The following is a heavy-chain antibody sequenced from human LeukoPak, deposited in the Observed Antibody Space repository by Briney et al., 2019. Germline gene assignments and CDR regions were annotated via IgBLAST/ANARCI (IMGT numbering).Heavy chain of an antibody. J-gene: IGHJ4*02. CDR2: ISTTSTYT. Sequence: GGSLRLSCAASGFTFSDYYMSYIRQAPGKGLEWVSYISTTSTYTDYADSVRGRFTISRDNAKNLLYLQMNSLRPEDTAVYYCARDETYYYDSSGYYFDYWAREPWSPSPQ. V-gene: IGHV3-11*05. CDR3: ARDETYYYDSSGYYFDY. CDR1: GFTFSDYY. D-gene: IGHD3-22*01.